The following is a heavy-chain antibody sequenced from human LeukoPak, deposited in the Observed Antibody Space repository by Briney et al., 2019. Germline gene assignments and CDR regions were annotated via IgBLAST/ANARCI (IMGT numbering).Heavy chain of an antibody. D-gene: IGHD4-17*01. CDR1: KFTFSNAW. CDR2: IKSKADGGTT. Sequence: GGSLRLSCAASKFTFSNAWMNWVRQAPGKGLEWVGRIKSKADGGTTDHAAPVKGRFTISRDDSKNTLYLQMSSLKTEDTAVYYCTTENNGAVDYWGQGTLVTVSS. V-gene: IGHV3-15*01. CDR3: TTENNGAVDY. J-gene: IGHJ4*02.